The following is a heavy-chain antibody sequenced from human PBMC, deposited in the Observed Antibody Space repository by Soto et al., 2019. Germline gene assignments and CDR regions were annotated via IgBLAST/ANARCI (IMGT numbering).Heavy chain of an antibody. CDR3: AAGGRGYSSAPRFYFEF. Sequence: QVQLVQSGAEVKKPGSSVKVTCKASGGTFSSNAISWVRQAPGQGLEWRGGIIPIFGTEHYAQKFQGRVTIPADESTTTASMELSSRESENTALYDCAAGGRGYSSAPRFYFEFWGQGPLVTVSS. D-gene: IGHD5-18*01. V-gene: IGHV1-69*12. CDR2: IIPIFGTE. J-gene: IGHJ4*02. CDR1: GGTFSSNA.